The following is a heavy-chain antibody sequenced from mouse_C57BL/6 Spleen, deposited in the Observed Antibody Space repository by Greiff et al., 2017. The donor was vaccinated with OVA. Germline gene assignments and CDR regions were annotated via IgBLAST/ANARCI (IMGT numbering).Heavy chain of an antibody. CDR2: INPNNGGT. CDR1: GYTFTDYY. CDR3: ARGPYYYLDY. D-gene: IGHD1-1*01. J-gene: IGHJ2*01. Sequence: EVKLQESGPELVKPGASVKISCKASGYTFTDYYMNWVKQSHGKSLEWIGDINPNNGGTSYNQKFKGKATLTVDKSSSTAYMELRSLTSEDSAVYYCARGPYYYLDYWGQGTTLTVSS. V-gene: IGHV1-26*01.